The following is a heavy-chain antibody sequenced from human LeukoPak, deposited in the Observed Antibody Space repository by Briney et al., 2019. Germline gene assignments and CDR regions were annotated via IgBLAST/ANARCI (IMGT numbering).Heavy chain of an antibody. D-gene: IGHD2-15*01. Sequence: GGSLRLSCVVSEFTFSSYDMSWVRQAPGKGLEWVSSISGDGGGTYYVDSVKGRFTISRDNSKNTLYLQINSLRAEDTALYYCAKVGVAARIKDYYYGMDVWGQGTTVTVSS. CDR2: ISGDGGGT. CDR3: AKVGVAARIKDYYYGMDV. J-gene: IGHJ6*02. CDR1: EFTFSSYD. V-gene: IGHV3-23*01.